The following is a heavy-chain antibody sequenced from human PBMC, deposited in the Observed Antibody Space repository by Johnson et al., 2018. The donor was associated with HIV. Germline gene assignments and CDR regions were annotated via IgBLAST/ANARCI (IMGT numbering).Heavy chain of an antibody. CDR3: VREWLYDALDI. V-gene: IGHV3-9*01. J-gene: IGHJ3*02. D-gene: IGHD3-22*01. CDR1: GFTFDDYA. CDR2: ISWNSGSI. Sequence: VQLVESGGGLVQPGRSLRLSCAASGFTFDDYAMHWVRQAPGKGLEWVSGISWNSGSIGYADSVRGRFTISRDNAKNSLYLQMNSLRAEDTAVYYCVREWLYDALDIWGQGTMVSVSS.